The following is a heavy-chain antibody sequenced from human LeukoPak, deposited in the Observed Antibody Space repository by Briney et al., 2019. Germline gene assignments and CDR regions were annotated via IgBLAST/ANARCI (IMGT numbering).Heavy chain of an antibody. J-gene: IGHJ4*02. CDR1: GDSITSFY. CDR2: IFHSGTT. V-gene: IGHV4-59*08. CDR3: ARLPVGSEPAY. Sequence: PSETLFLTCTVSGDSITSFYWSWIRQPPGKGLEWIGLIFHSGTTDYTPSLKTRVTMSIDTSKNQFSLNLSSVTASDTAVYYCARLPVGSEPAYWGPGTLVTVSS. D-gene: IGHD6-19*01.